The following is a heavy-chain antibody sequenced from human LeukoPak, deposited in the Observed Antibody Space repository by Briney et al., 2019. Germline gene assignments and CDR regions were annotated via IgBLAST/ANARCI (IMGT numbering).Heavy chain of an antibody. J-gene: IGHJ4*02. V-gene: IGHV3-23*01. CDR2: ISSSGIST. Sequence: PGGSLRLSCAASGFTFSSYAMSWVRQAPGKGLEWVSRISSSGISTFYAASVKGRFTISKDNSKNTLYLQMNSLRAEDTALYYCAKNNDLDYWGQGTLVTVSS. CDR1: GFTFSSYA. D-gene: IGHD3-3*01. CDR3: AKNNDLDY.